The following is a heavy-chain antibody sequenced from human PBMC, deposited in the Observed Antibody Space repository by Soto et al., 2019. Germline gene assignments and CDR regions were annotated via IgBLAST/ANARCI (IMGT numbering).Heavy chain of an antibody. J-gene: IGHJ4*02. D-gene: IGHD5-18*01. CDR1: GGSISSYS. Sequence: SETLSLTCTVSGGSISSYSWNWNRQPPGKGLGWIGYIYYSGSTNYNPSLKSRVTISVDTSKNQFSLKLSSVTAADTAVYYCARAALTARGFDYWGQGTLVTVSS. V-gene: IGHV4-59*01. CDR2: IYYSGST. CDR3: ARAALTARGFDY.